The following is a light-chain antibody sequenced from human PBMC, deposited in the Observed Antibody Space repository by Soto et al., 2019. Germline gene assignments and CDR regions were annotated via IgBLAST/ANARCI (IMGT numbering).Light chain of an antibody. Sequence: IMMSQSPATLSVSPGERATLSCRASQSVSSNLAWYQQKPGQAPRLLVYGAATRATGIPARFSGSGSGTEFTLTISSLQSEDFAVYYCQQRSSRITFAQGTRLE. V-gene: IGKV3-15*01. CDR2: GAA. CDR1: QSVSSN. CDR3: QQRSSRIT. J-gene: IGKJ5*01.